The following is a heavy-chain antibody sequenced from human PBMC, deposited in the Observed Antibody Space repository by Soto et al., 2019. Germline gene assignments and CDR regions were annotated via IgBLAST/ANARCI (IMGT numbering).Heavy chain of an antibody. D-gene: IGHD5-12*01. J-gene: IGHJ4*02. Sequence: ASVKVSCKASGYTFTGYYMHWVRQAPGQGLEWMGWINPNSGGTNYAQKFQGRVTMTRDTSISTAYMELSRLRSDDTAVYYCARDWERWLHGFDYWGQGTLVTVSS. CDR2: INPNSGGT. CDR3: ARDWERWLHGFDY. V-gene: IGHV1-2*02. CDR1: GYTFTGYY.